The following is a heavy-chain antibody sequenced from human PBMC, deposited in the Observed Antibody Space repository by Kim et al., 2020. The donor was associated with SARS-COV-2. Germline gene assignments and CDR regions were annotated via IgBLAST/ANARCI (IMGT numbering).Heavy chain of an antibody. Sequence: GGSLRLSCAASGFTFSSYAMHWVRQAPGKGLEWVAVISYDGSNKYYADSVKGRFTISRDNSKNTLYLQMNSLRAEDTAVYYCARDPSARRLRLGEPWRNWGQGTLVTVSS. CDR2: ISYDGSNK. D-gene: IGHD3-16*01. CDR1: GFTFSSYA. J-gene: IGHJ4*02. V-gene: IGHV3-30*04. CDR3: ARDPSARRLRLGEPWRN.